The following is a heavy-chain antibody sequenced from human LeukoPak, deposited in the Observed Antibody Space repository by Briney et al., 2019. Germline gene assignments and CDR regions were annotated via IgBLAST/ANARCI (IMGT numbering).Heavy chain of an antibody. CDR3: ARLEMAAAGTDYFDY. Sequence: PSETLSLTCTVSGVSISSYYWSWIRQPPGKGLEWIGYIYYSGSTNYNPSLKSRVTLSVDTSKNQFSLKLRSVTAADTAVYYCARLEMAAAGTDYFDYWGQGTLVTVSS. CDR1: GVSISSYY. J-gene: IGHJ4*02. V-gene: IGHV4-59*01. D-gene: IGHD6-13*01. CDR2: IYYSGST.